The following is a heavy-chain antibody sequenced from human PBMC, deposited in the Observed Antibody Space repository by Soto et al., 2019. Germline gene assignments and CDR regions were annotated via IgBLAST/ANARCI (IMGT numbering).Heavy chain of an antibody. J-gene: IGHJ4*02. CDR3: AHGSWAYCGGDCYPGYYFDY. CDR2: IYWDDDK. CDR1: GFSLSTSGVG. D-gene: IGHD2-21*01. V-gene: IGHV2-5*02. Sequence: SGPTLVNPTQTLTLTCTFSGFSLSTSGVGVGWIRQPPGKALEWLALIYWDDDKRYSPSRKSRLTITKDTSKNQVVLTMTNMDPVDTATYYCAHGSWAYCGGDCYPGYYFDYWGQGTLVTVSS.